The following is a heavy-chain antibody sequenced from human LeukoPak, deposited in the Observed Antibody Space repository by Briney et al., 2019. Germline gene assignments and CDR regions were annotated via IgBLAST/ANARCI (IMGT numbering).Heavy chain of an antibody. D-gene: IGHD5-24*01. V-gene: IGHV3-30*02. J-gene: IGHJ4*02. CDR2: IRNDGSNK. CDR3: ARDRRWLQSDIRHFDY. CDR1: GFTFSIYA. Sequence: GGSLRLSCAASGFTFSIYAMHWVRQAPGKGLEGVAFIRNDGSNKYYADSVKGRFTISRDNSKNTLYLQMNSLRAEDTAVYYCARDRRWLQSDIRHFDYWGQGTLVTVSS.